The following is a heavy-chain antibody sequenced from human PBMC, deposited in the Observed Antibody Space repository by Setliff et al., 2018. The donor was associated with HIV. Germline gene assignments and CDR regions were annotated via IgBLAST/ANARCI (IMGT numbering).Heavy chain of an antibody. CDR2: MSYSGGA. CDR1: GDSFNNYY. Sequence: SETLSLTCTVSGDSFNNYYCSWIRQLPGKGLEWIAYMSYSGGANYNPSLKSRVTISVDTSKGQFSLRLSSVTAADTAVYYCARLPRTALSGTFGWFDPWGQGTLVTVSS. J-gene: IGHJ5*02. D-gene: IGHD6-19*01. V-gene: IGHV4-59*08. CDR3: ARLPRTALSGTFGWFDP.